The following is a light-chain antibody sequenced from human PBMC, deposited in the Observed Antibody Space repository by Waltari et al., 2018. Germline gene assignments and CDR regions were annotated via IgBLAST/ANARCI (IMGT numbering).Light chain of an antibody. J-gene: IGKJ1*01. CDR2: WAS. CDR3: QQYYSTPWT. V-gene: IGKV4-1*01. CDR1: PSVLYRSNNENY. Sequence: DIGITQSPDSLAVSLRERATSSCKSSPSVLYRSNNENYLLWYQQKPGQPPKLLIYWASTRESGVPYRFSGSGSGTDFTLTINSLQAEDVAVYYCQQYYSTPWTFSQGTKVEIK.